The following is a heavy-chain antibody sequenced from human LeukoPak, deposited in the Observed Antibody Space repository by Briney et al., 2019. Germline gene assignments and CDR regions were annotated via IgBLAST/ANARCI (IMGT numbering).Heavy chain of an antibody. J-gene: IGHJ4*02. CDR3: ARLAGRGRVAVLY. V-gene: IGHV5-51*01. CDR2: IYPGDSDT. D-gene: IGHD6-19*01. Sequence: GESLKISCKGSGYIFTSYWIGWWRQMPGKVLEWMGIIYPGDSDTIYSPSFQGQVTISADKSISPAYLKWSSLKASDTAMYYCARLAGRGRVAVLYWDQGTLVTVSS. CDR1: GYIFTSYW.